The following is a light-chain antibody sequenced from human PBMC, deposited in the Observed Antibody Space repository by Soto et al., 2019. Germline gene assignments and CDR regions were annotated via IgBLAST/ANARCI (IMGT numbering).Light chain of an antibody. CDR2: AAS. CDR1: QGIDRW. V-gene: IGKV1-12*01. J-gene: IGKJ4*01. CDR3: KQSKSFPLT. Sequence: DIQMTQSPSSLSASVGDRVTITCRASQGIDRWLAWYQQKPGKAPKVLIYAASSLRSGVPSRFSGSGSGTDFSLTISSLQPEDLCTYYCKQSKSFPLTFGGGTKVDIK.